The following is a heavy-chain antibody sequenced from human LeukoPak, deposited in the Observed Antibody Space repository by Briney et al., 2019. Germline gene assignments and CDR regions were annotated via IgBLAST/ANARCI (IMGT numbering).Heavy chain of an antibody. Sequence: ASVKVSCKASGYTFTSYAIDWVRQAPGQGLEWMGWISTNTGTPTYAQGFTGRFVFSLDTSVSTAYLQITSLKAEDTAVYYCAIDGARLDIWGQGTMVSVSS. CDR2: ISTNTGTP. V-gene: IGHV7-4-1*02. CDR1: GYTFTSYA. CDR3: AIDGARLDI. D-gene: IGHD4/OR15-4a*01. J-gene: IGHJ3*02.